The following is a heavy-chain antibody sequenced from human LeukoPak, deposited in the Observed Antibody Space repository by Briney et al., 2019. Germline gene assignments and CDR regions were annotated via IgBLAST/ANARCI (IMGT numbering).Heavy chain of an antibody. CDR2: IFHSGTT. V-gene: IGHV4-4*02. D-gene: IGHD2-8*01. J-gene: IGHJ6*04. Sequence: PSETLSLTCAVSGNSISNSNWWNWVRQPPGKGLEWIGEIFHSGTTKYNPSLKSRVTISVDNSNNQFSLKLSSVTAADTAVYYCASGLWASFYDNLGTNVSIVGMDVWGKGTTVTVSS. CDR3: ASGLWASFYDNLGTNVSIVGMDV. CDR1: GNSISNSNW.